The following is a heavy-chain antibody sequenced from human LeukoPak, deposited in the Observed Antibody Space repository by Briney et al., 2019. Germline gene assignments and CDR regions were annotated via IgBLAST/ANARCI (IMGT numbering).Heavy chain of an antibody. Sequence: GRSLRLSCAASGFTFSSCGMHWVRQAPGKGLEWVAVIWYDGSNKYYADSVKGRFTISRDNSKNTLYLQMNSLRAEDTAVYYCAGARRGYSYGHLDYWGQGTLVTVSS. V-gene: IGHV3-33*01. CDR1: GFTFSSCG. CDR3: AGARRGYSYGHLDY. CDR2: IWYDGSNK. D-gene: IGHD5-18*01. J-gene: IGHJ4*02.